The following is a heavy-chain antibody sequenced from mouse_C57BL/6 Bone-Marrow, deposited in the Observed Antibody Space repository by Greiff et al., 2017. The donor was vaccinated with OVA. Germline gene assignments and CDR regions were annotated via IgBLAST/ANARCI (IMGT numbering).Heavy chain of an antibody. V-gene: IGHV3-6*01. CDR2: ISYDGSN. D-gene: IGHD1-1*01. J-gene: IGHJ2*01. CDR1: GYSITSGYY. Sequence: EVKLQESGPGLVKPSPSLSLTCSVTGYSITSGYYWNWIRQFPGNKLEWMGYISYDGSNNYNPSLKNRISITRDTSKNQFFLKLNSVTTEDTATYYCAREVRRFFDYWGQGTTLTVSS. CDR3: AREVRRFFDY.